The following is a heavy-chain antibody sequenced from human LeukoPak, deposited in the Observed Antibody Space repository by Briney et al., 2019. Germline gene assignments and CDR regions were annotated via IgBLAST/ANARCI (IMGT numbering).Heavy chain of an antibody. CDR2: INHSGST. Sequence: PSETLSLTCAVYGGSFSGYYWSWIRQPPGKGLEWIGEINHSGSTNYNPSLKSRVTISVDTSKNQFSLKLSSVTAADTAVYYCARRYNWNDELLWGQGTMVTVSS. V-gene: IGHV4-34*01. J-gene: IGHJ3*01. D-gene: IGHD1-1*01. CDR1: GGSFSGYY. CDR3: ARRYNWNDELL.